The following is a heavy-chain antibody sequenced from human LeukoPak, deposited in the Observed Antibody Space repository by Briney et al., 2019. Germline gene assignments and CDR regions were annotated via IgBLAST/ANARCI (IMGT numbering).Heavy chain of an antibody. CDR1: GYTLTELS. Sequence: ASVKVSCKVPGYTLTELSMHWVRQAPGKGLEWMGGFDPEDGEIIYAQKFQGRVTTTEDTSTDTAYMELSSLRSEDTAVYYCATAYMYSSINLGFQHWGQGTLVTVSS. CDR2: FDPEDGEI. J-gene: IGHJ1*01. V-gene: IGHV1-24*01. CDR3: ATAYMYSSINLGFQH. D-gene: IGHD6-13*01.